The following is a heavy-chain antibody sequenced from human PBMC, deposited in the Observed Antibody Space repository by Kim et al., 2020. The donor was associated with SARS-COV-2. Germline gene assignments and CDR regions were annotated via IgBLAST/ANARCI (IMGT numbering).Heavy chain of an antibody. D-gene: IGHD3-3*01. CDR2: INHSGST. Sequence: SETLSLTCAVYGGSFSGYYWSWIRQPPGKGLEWIGEINHSGSTNYNPSLKSRVTISVDTSKNQFSLKLSSVTAADTAVYYCARGLESLGWSGYYYYFDY. CDR1: GGSFSGYY. CDR3: ARGLESLGWSGYYYYFDY. J-gene: IGHJ4*01. V-gene: IGHV4-34*01.